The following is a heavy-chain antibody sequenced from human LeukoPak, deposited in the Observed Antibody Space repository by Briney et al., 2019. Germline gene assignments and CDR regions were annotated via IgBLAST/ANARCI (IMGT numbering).Heavy chain of an antibody. V-gene: IGHV3-23*01. D-gene: IGHD3-22*01. CDR2: ISGSGFST. J-gene: IGHJ4*02. CDR3: ARGRSSGPYFFDY. CDR1: GFTFSNYA. Sequence: GGSLRLSCTASGFTFSNYAMSWVRLAPGKGLEWVSSISGSGFSTYYADSVKGRSTISRDNSKNTLYLQMNSLRADDTAVYYCARGRSSGPYFFDYWGQGTLVTVSS.